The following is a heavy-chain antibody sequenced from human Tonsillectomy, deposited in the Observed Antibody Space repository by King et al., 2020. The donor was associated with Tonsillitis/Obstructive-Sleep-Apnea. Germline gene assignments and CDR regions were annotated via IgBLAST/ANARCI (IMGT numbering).Heavy chain of an antibody. V-gene: IGHV3-11*05. Sequence: VQLVESGGGLVKPGGSLRLSCAASGFTFSDWYMNWIRQAPGKGLEWLSYSNKNSSFTNYADSVKGRFTISRDNAKSYLFLQMQSLRAEDTAVYYCVPGGWEFPWGQGTLVTVSS. CDR1: GFTFSDWY. CDR2: SNKNSSFT. CDR3: VPGGWEFP. J-gene: IGHJ1*01. D-gene: IGHD1-26*01.